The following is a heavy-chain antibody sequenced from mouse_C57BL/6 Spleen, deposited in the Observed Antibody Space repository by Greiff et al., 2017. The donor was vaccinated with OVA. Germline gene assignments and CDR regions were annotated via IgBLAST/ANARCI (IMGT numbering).Heavy chain of an antibody. CDR3: ARDPSLYYYGTPWFAY. CDR2: ISDGGSYT. D-gene: IGHD1-1*01. J-gene: IGHJ3*01. CDR1: GFTFSSYA. V-gene: IGHV5-4*01. Sequence: EVHLVESGGGLVRPGGSLKLSCAASGFTFSSYAMSWVRQTPEKRLEWVATISDGGSYTYYPDNVKGRFTISRDNAKNNLYLQMSHLKSEDTAMYYCARDPSLYYYGTPWFAYWGQGTLVTVSA.